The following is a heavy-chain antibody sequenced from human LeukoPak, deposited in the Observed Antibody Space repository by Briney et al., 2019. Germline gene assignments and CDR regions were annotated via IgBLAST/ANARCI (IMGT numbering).Heavy chain of an antibody. CDR3: ARDTSGYSTIWYPDYYNGMDV. CDR2: ISSSSSYI. J-gene: IGHJ6*02. CDR1: GFTFSSYS. D-gene: IGHD6-13*01. V-gene: IGHV3-21*01. Sequence: PGGSLRLSCAASGFTFSSYSMNWVRQAPGKGLEWVSSISSSSSYIYYADSVKGRFSIFRDNAKKSLFLHMNSLRAEDTAIYYCARDTSGYSTIWYPDYYNGMDVWGQGTTVTVSS.